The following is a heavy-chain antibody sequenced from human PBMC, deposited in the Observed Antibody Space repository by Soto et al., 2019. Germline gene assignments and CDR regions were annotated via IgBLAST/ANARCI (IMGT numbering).Heavy chain of an antibody. CDR1: GGSISSSSYY. Sequence: QLQLQESGLGLVKPSETLSLTCTVSGGSISSSSYYWGWIRQPPGKGLEWIGSIYYSGSTYYNPSLKSRVTISVDTSKNHFSLRLSSVTAADTAVYYCARQRDYWYFDLWGRGTLVTVSS. CDR2: IYYSGST. CDR3: ARQRDYWYFDL. J-gene: IGHJ2*01. V-gene: IGHV4-39*01.